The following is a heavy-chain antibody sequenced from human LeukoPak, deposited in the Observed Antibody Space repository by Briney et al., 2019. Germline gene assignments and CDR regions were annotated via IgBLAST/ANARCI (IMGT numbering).Heavy chain of an antibody. CDR2: INPNSGGT. V-gene: IGHV1-2*02. D-gene: IGHD1-26*01. J-gene: IGHJ3*02. CDR3: AAGSGSYFIDAFDI. Sequence: ASVKVSCKASGYTFTGYYMHWVRQAPGQGHEWMGWINPNSGGTNYAQKFQGRVTMTRDTSISTAYMELSRLRSDDTAVYYCAAGSGSYFIDAFDIWGQGTMVTVSS. CDR1: GYTFTGYY.